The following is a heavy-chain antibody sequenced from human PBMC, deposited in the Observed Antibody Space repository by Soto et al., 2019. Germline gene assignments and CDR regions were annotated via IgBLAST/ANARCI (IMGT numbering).Heavy chain of an antibody. CDR3: ARGATGWELLGYYYYGMDV. CDR1: GFTFSDYH. D-gene: IGHD1-26*01. Sequence: NPGGSLRLSCAASGFTFSDYHMSWIRQAPGKRLEWVSYISSSGSTIYYADSVKGRFTISRDNAKNSLHLQMNSLRAEDTAVYYCARGATGWELLGYYYYGMDVWGQGTTVTVSS. V-gene: IGHV3-11*01. J-gene: IGHJ6*02. CDR2: ISSSGSTI.